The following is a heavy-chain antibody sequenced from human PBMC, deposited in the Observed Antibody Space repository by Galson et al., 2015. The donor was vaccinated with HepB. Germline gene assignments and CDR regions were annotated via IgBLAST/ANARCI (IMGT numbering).Heavy chain of an antibody. CDR3: TTDWLYDSSGYYYYYYGMDV. CDR1: GFTFSNAW. V-gene: IGHV3-15*01. D-gene: IGHD3-22*01. CDR2: IKSKTDGGTT. Sequence: SLRLSCAASGFTFSNAWMSWVRQAPGKGLEWVGRIKSKTDGGTTDYAAPVKGRFTISRDDSKNTLYLQMNSLKTEDTAVYYCTTDWLYDSSGYYYYYYGMDVWGQGTTVTVSS. J-gene: IGHJ6*02.